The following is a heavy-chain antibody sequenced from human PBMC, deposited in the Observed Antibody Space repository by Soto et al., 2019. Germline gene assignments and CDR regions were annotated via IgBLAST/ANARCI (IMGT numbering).Heavy chain of an antibody. V-gene: IGHV4-34*01. CDR2: INHSGST. D-gene: IGHD2-15*01. Sequence: SETLSLTCAVYGGSFSGYYWSWIRQPPGKGLEWIGEINHSGSTNYNPSLKSRVTISVDTSKNQFSLKLSSVTAADTAVYYCARMGAGPPGYCSGGSCYWFDPWGQGTLVTVSS. J-gene: IGHJ5*02. CDR1: GGSFSGYY. CDR3: ARMGAGPPGYCSGGSCYWFDP.